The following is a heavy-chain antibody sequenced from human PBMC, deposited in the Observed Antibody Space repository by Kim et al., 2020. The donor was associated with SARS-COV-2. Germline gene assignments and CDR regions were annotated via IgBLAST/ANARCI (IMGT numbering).Heavy chain of an antibody. V-gene: IGHV3-7*01. CDR2: IKQDGSEK. Sequence: GGSLRLSCAASGFTFSSYWMSWVRQAPGKGLEWVANIKQDGSEKYYVDSVKGRFTISRDNAKNSLYLQMNSLRAEDTAAYYCARDSTAPHYDILTGNDYWGQGTLVTVSS. J-gene: IGHJ4*02. D-gene: IGHD3-9*01. CDR3: ARDSTAPHYDILTGNDY. CDR1: GFTFSSYW.